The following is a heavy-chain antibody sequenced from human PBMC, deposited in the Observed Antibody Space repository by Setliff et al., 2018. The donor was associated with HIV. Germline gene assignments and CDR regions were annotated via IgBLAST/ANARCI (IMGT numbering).Heavy chain of an antibody. CDR1: NGSLSGYY. CDR3: VRGFGGVTPTRHYHYGLDV. Sequence: SETLSLTCAVYNGSLSGYYWNWIRQPPGEGLEWIGEINHSGNTKFSPSLENRVTMSLTRSKNQFSLRLTSVTAADTAVYFCVRGFGGVTPTRHYHYGLDVWGPGTTVTSP. J-gene: IGHJ6*02. V-gene: IGHV4-34*01. D-gene: IGHD2-21*02. CDR2: INHSGNT.